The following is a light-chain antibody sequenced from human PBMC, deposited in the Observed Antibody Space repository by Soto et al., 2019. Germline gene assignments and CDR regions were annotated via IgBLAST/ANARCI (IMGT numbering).Light chain of an antibody. J-gene: IGLJ7*01. CDR1: SSDVGRYNY. CDR2: NVN. CDR3: CSWTISATLV. Sequence: QSALTQPASVSGSPGQSITISCTGTSSDVGRYNYVSWYQQHPGKAPKLLIYNVNSRPSGISDRFSGFKSGNTASLTISGLQAEDEADYYCCSWTISATLVFGGGTQLTVL. V-gene: IGLV2-14*03.